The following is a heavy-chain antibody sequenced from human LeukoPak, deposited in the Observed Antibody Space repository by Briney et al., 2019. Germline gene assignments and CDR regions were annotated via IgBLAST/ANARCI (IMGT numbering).Heavy chain of an antibody. CDR3: ERLGYCRRTRCHSPHDDALDI. J-gene: IGHJ3*02. CDR2: ISAYNGNT. Sequence: ASVKVSCKASGDTFSKYGISWGRQAPGQGLEWMGWISAYNGNTHDVQKLQGRVTMTTDTSTSTAYMEWRSLRFDDTAVYHCERLGYCRRTRCHSPHDDALDIWGQGTMVTVSS. D-gene: IGHD2-2*01. V-gene: IGHV1-18*01. CDR1: GDTFSKYG.